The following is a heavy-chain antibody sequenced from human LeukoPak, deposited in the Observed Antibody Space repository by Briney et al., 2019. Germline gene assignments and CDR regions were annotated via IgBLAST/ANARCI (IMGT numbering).Heavy chain of an antibody. J-gene: IGHJ5*02. D-gene: IGHD6-19*01. V-gene: IGHV3-9*01. CDR2: ISVDSGGI. Sequence: GGPLRLSCAAPGFTFDDYAMHGVRHAPGKGRGWVSGISVDSGGIGYADSVKGRFTISRDNAKNSLYLQMNSLRAEDTALYYCAKDMVFRSGWYGWFDPWGQGTLVTVSS. CDR3: AKDMVFRSGWYGWFDP. CDR1: GFTFDDYA.